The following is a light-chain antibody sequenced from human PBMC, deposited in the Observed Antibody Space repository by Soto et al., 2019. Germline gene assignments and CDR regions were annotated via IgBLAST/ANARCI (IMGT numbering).Light chain of an antibody. CDR3: QLWDSSSDHPVSV. Sequence: SYELTQPPSVSVAPGKTARITCGGNNIGSKSVHWYQQKPGQAPVLVIYYDSDRPSGIPERFSGSNSGNTATLTISRVEAVDEADYYCQLWDSSSDHPVSVFGTGTKLTVL. CDR2: YDS. J-gene: IGLJ1*01. V-gene: IGLV3-21*04. CDR1: NIGSKS.